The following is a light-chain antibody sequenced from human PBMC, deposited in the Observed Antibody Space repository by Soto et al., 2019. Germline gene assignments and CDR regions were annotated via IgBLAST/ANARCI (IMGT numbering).Light chain of an antibody. CDR1: TSDVGAYNY. J-gene: IGLJ3*02. Sequence: QSALTQPASVSGSPGQSITISCTGTTSDVGAYNYVYWYQQHPGKAPKLMIYDVSNRPSGVSNRFSGSKSGSTASLTISGLQAGDEADYYCSSYTTGTTLVFGGGTKVTVL. CDR3: SSYTTGTTLV. V-gene: IGLV2-14*01. CDR2: DVS.